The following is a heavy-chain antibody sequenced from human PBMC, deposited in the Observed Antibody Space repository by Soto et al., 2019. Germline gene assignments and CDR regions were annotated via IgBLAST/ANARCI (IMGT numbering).Heavy chain of an antibody. CDR1: GGTFSSYA. Sequence: GASVKVSCKASGGTFSSYAMSWVRQAPGQGLEWMGGIIPIFGTANYAQKFQGRVTITADESTSTAYMELSSLRSEDTAVYYCARADSSGYLYWFDPWGQGTLVTVSS. CDR3: ARADSSGYLYWFDP. V-gene: IGHV1-69*13. CDR2: IIPIFGTA. J-gene: IGHJ5*02. D-gene: IGHD3-22*01.